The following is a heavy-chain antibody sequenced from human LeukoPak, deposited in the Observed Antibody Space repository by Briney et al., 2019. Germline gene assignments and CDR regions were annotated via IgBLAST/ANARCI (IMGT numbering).Heavy chain of an antibody. D-gene: IGHD2-8*01. CDR3: AKDRCSNGIGCYYYYMDV. CDR1: GFTFSSYG. V-gene: IGHV3-23*01. J-gene: IGHJ6*03. CDR2: INGSGGRT. Sequence: GGSLRLSCAGSGFTFSSYGMSWVRQAPGKGLDWVSVINGSGGRTYYADSVKGRFSISRDSSKNILYLQMNSLRAEDTAVYYCAKDRCSNGIGCYYYYMDVWGKGTTVTVSS.